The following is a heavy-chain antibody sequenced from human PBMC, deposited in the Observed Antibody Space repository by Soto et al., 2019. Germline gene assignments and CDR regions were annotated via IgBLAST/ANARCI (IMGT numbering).Heavy chain of an antibody. D-gene: IGHD3-22*01. J-gene: IGHJ6*02. Sequence: SQTLSLTCAVSGYSISSGYYWGWIRQPPGKGLGWIGSINHSGSTYYNPSLKSRATISADTSKNQFSLKLSSLTTADTAVYYWARADSRGYYYGGYNYYYYGMYGWGQGTRVTVSS. CDR1: GYSISSGYY. CDR2: INHSGST. V-gene: IGHV4-38-2*01. CDR3: ARADSRGYYYGGYNYYYYGMYG.